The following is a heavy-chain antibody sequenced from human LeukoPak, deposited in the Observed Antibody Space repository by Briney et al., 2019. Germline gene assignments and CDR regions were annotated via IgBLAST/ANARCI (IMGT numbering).Heavy chain of an antibody. CDR1: GFTFSNYN. Sequence: GGSLRLSCAASGFTFSNYNINWVRQAPGKGLEWVSCISSRGSYIYYADSVKGRFTISRDNAKNSLYLQMNSLRAEDTAVYYCTKDGRVASAATRPTYYYGMDVWGQGTTVIVSS. D-gene: IGHD2-15*01. CDR3: TKDGRVASAATRPTYYYGMDV. J-gene: IGHJ6*02. V-gene: IGHV3-21*01. CDR2: ISSRGSYI.